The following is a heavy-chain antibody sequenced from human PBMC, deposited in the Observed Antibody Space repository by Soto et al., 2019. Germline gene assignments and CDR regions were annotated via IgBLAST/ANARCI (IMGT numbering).Heavy chain of an antibody. CDR1: GFTFRNHA. CDR3: ARVPLGLASGHGMDV. J-gene: IGHJ6*02. V-gene: IGHV3-30-3*01. CDR2: ISFDGNTK. Sequence: QVQLVESGGTVVLPGRSLRLSCAVSGFTFRNHAMHWVRQAPGKGLEWVAVISFDGNTKYYADSVKGRVSVSRDNFANTLFLQMGKLRIEDTAVYYCARVPLGLASGHGMDVWGHGTTVTVSS. D-gene: IGHD2-8*02.